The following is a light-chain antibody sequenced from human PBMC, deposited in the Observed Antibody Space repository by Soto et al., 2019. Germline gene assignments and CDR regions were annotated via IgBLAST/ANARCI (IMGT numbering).Light chain of an antibody. V-gene: IGKV3-15*01. CDR2: GAS. CDR1: QTVTSN. J-gene: IGKJ1*01. CDR3: QQYNDWHRK. Sequence: EIVMTQSPVTLSVSPGETANLSCRASQTVTSNLAWYQQKPGRSPRLLLSGASTRATGIPARFSGSGSGTEFTLTISRLQSEDIEVYYCQQYNDWHRKFGKGTKVDI.